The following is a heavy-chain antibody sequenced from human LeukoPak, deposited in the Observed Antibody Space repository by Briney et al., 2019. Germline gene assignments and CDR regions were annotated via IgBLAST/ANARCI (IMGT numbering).Heavy chain of an antibody. D-gene: IGHD1-26*01. CDR2: ISGSAGTT. Sequence: GGSLRLSCAASGFTFSSYAMSWVRQAPGKGLEWVSAISGSAGTTYYADSVKGRFTISTDSSKNTLYLQMNSLRADDTAVYYCAKADSGSYYPDAFDIWGQGTMVTVSS. CDR1: GFTFSSYA. J-gene: IGHJ3*02. CDR3: AKADSGSYYPDAFDI. V-gene: IGHV3-23*01.